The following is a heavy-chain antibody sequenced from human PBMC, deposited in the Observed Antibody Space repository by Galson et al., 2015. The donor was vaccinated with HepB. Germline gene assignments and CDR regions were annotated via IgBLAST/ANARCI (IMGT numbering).Heavy chain of an antibody. CDR1: GFPVSSYY. D-gene: IGHD6-6*01. V-gene: IGHV3-53*01. CDR2: IYSGGST. J-gene: IGHJ6*02. CDR3: AKVTGIGVRPHYYYGMDV. Sequence: SLRLSCAASGFPVSSYYMSWVRQAPGKGLEWVSLIYSGGSTDYADSVKGRFTISRESSKNTLYLKMNSLRAEDTAVYFCAKVTGIGVRPHYYYGMDVWGQGTTVTVSS.